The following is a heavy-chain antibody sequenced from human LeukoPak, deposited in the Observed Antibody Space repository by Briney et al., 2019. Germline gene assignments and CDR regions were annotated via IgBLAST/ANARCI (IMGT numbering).Heavy chain of an antibody. D-gene: IGHD5-12*01. V-gene: IGHV1-46*01. J-gene: IGHJ6*03. Sequence: EASVKVSCKASGYTFTSYYMHWVRQAPGQGLEWMGIINPSGGSTSYAQKFQGRVTMTRDMSTSTDYMELSSLRPEDTAVYYCAKGSGYEAQYYYYYMDVWGKGTTVTISS. CDR2: INPSGGST. CDR3: AKGSGYEAQYYYYYMDV. CDR1: GYTFTSYY.